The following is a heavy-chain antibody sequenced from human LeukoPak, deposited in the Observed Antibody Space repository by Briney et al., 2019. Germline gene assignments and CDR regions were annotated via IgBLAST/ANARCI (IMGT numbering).Heavy chain of an antibody. D-gene: IGHD5-18*01. Sequence: PGGSLRLSCAASGFTFSDYYMSWIRQAPGKGLEWVSYISTSGSTIHYADSVKGRFTISRDNAKNSLYLQMNSLRAEDTAVYYCARDQPYVDTAIETRTYYYYYYMDVWGKGTTVTISS. CDR1: GFTFSDYY. J-gene: IGHJ6*03. V-gene: IGHV3-11*04. CDR3: ARDQPYVDTAIETRTYYYYYYMDV. CDR2: ISTSGSTI.